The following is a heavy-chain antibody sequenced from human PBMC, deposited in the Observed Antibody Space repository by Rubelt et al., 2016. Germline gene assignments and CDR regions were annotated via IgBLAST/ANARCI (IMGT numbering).Heavy chain of an antibody. CDR2: IYDSGST. Sequence: QVQLQESGPGLVKPSGTLSLTCTVSGGSITSHNWSWIRQPPGKGLEWIGYIYDSGSTNYNPSLKSRVSISVDTSKNQLSLKLSSVTAADTAVYYCAKDGASSLWGQGTMVTVSS. CDR3: AKDGASSL. CDR1: GGSITSHN. V-gene: IGHV4-59*11. J-gene: IGHJ3*01. D-gene: IGHD3-16*01.